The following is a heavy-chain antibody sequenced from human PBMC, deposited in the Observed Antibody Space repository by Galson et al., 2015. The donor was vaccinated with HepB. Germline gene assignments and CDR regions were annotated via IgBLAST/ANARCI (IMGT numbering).Heavy chain of an antibody. V-gene: IGHV3-23*01. CDR2: ISGSGGST. D-gene: IGHD6-13*01. CDR3: AKVFIAAAVSRYFQH. Sequence: SLRLSCAASGFTFSSYAMSWVRQAPGKGLEWVSAISGSGGSTYYADSVKGRFTFSRDNSKNTLYLQMNSLRAEDTAVYYCAKVFIAAAVSRYFQHWGQGTLVTVSS. CDR1: GFTFSSYA. J-gene: IGHJ1*01.